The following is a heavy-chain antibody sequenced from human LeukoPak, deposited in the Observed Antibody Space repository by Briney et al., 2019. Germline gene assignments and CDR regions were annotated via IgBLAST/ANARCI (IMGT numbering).Heavy chain of an antibody. V-gene: IGHV4-59*01. J-gene: IGHJ4*02. CDR3: ARDYDSSGYYWS. CDR2: IYYSGST. CDR1: GGSICTYF. D-gene: IGHD3-22*01. Sequence: SETLSLTCTVSGGSICTYFWSWLRQPPGKGLEWIGYIYYSGSTNYNPYLKSRVTMSVDTSKSQFSLKLNSVTAADTAVYYCARDYDSSGYYWSWGQGTLVTVSS.